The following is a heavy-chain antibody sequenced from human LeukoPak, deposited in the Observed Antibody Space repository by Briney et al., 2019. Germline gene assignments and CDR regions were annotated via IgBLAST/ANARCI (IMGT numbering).Heavy chain of an antibody. V-gene: IGHV1-2*02. D-gene: IGHD6-13*01. CDR2: IHPNSGVT. CDR3: ARGGGRYSSSWEIDY. Sequence: ASVKVSCKASGYAFTGYYIHWVRQAPGQGLEWMGWIHPNSGVTKYAQKFQDRVTLTRDTSISTAYMDLSSLRSDDTAVYYCARGGGRYSSSWEIDYWGQGTLVTVSS. J-gene: IGHJ4*02. CDR1: GYAFTGYY.